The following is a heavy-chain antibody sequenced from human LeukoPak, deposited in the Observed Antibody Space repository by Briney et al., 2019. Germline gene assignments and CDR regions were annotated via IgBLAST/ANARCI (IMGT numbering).Heavy chain of an antibody. V-gene: IGHV4-4*07. D-gene: IGHD1-14*01. CDR1: GGSTDGFF. CDR3: ARDPAGHGRYFDY. Sequence: SETLSLTCTVSGGSTDGFFCTWLRQSDGAGLEVIGRIHTSGTSYYNPSLRSRVSMSVDTSNNKFSLRLSSLTAADTAVYYCARDPAGHGRYFDYWGHGALVTVSS. J-gene: IGHJ4*01. CDR2: IHTSGTS.